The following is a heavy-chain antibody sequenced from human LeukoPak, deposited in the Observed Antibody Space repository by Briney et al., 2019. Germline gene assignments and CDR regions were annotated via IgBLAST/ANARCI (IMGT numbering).Heavy chain of an antibody. CDR1: GFTFSSYA. CDR2: ISYDGSNK. V-gene: IGHV3-30-3*02. Sequence: PGGSLRLSCAASGFTFSSYAMHWVRQAPGKGLEWVAVISYDGSNKYYADSVKGRFTISRDNSKNTLYLQMNSLRAEDTAVYYCASIVVVTAFDYWGQGTLVTVSS. D-gene: IGHD2-21*02. J-gene: IGHJ4*02. CDR3: ASIVVVTAFDY.